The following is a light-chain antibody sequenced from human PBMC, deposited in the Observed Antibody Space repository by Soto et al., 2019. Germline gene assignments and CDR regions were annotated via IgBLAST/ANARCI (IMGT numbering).Light chain of an antibody. J-gene: IGKJ1*01. CDR2: GGS. Sequence: EIVLTQSPGTLSLSPGEGATLSCRASQTISSGSLAWYQQKPGQPPRLLIYGGSSRAAGIPDRFSGSGSGTDFSLTISRLEPEYFAVYYCQQYGSSRTFGQGTKVEV. CDR1: QTISSGS. CDR3: QQYGSSRT. V-gene: IGKV3-20*01.